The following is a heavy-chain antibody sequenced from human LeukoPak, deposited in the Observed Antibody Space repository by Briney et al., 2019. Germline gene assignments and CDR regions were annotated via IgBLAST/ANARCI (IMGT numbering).Heavy chain of an antibody. CDR1: GGSISSSNYH. CDR3: ARRGHEQRLVQGEFYFAD. CDR2: IYYRGTT. V-gene: IGHV4-39*01. D-gene: IGHD6-13*01. Sequence: SDTLSLTCTVSGGSISSSNYHWGWIRQPPGKGLECIGTIYYRGTTYYNQSPMSRVTITVDTSKNQFSLKVNSLTAADTAVYYCARRGHEQRLVQGEFYFADWGQGTLVTVSS. J-gene: IGHJ4*02.